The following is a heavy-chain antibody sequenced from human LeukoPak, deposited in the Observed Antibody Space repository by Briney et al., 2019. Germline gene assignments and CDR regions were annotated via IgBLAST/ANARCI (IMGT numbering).Heavy chain of an antibody. CDR3: AREEGLYQLPINNWFDP. Sequence: PSETLSLTCAVYGGSFSGYYWSWIRQPPGKGLEWIGEINHSGSTNYNPSLKSRVTISVDTSKNQFSLKLSSVTAADTAVYYCAREEGLYQLPINNWFDPWGQGTLVTVSS. CDR2: INHSGST. V-gene: IGHV4-34*01. CDR1: GGSFSGYY. J-gene: IGHJ5*02. D-gene: IGHD2-2*01.